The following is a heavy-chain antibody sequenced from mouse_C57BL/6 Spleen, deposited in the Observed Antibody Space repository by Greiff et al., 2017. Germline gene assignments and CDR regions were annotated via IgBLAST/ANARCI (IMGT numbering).Heavy chain of an antibody. Sequence: QVQLQQPGAELVKPGASVKLSCKASGYTFTSYWMQWVKQRPGQGLEWIGEIDPSDSYTNYNQKFKGKATLTVDTSSSTAYMQLSSLTSEDSAVYYCARWKRDSSGSDYWGQGTTLTVSS. CDR3: ARWKRDSSGSDY. CDR2: IDPSDSYT. D-gene: IGHD3-2*02. CDR1: GYTFTSYW. V-gene: IGHV1-50*01. J-gene: IGHJ2*01.